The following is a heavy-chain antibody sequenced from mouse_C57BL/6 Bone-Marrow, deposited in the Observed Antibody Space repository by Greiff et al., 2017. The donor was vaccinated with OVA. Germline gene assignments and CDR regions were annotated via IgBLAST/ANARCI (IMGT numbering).Heavy chain of an antibody. CDR2: IYPGSGNT. J-gene: IGHJ1*03. CDR3: ARNYYYGSSYYWYFDV. D-gene: IGHD1-1*01. CDR1: GYSFTSYY. V-gene: IGHV1-66*01. Sequence: QVQLQQSGPELVKPGASVKISCKASGYSFTSYYIHWVKQRPGQGLEWIGWIYPGSGNTKYNEKFKGKATLTADTSSSTAYMQLSSLTSEDSAVYYCARNYYYGSSYYWYFDVWGTGTTVTVSS.